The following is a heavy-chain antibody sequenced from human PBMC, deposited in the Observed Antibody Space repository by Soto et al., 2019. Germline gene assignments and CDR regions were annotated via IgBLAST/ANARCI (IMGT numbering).Heavy chain of an antibody. V-gene: IGHV4-34*06. CDR2: INHIGIT. D-gene: IGHD5-12*01. Sequence: QVQVQQWGAGLVKPSETLSLTCAVDGGSFNGFYWSWIRQPPGKGLEWIGEINHIGITHYNPSVKSRVSISVDTSENKLSLKLDSVTAADTAVYYCTRGYAVNWHTPHYWGQGTLVTVSS. CDR3: TRGYAVNWHTPHY. CDR1: GGSFNGFY. J-gene: IGHJ4*02.